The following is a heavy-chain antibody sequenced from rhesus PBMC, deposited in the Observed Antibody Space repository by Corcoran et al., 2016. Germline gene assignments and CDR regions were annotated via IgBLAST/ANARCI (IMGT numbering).Heavy chain of an antibody. D-gene: IGHD2-21*01. V-gene: IGHV4-173*01. J-gene: IGHJ4*01. CDR2: ISGCSGTT. CDR1: GGSLRSTH. Sequence: QLQLQESGPGLVKPSETLSLTCVVSGGSLRSTHWVCLRQPPGKGLEWIGRISGCSGTTDYSPSLKSRVTISTDTSKDQFSLRLTSVTAADSAVYYCARGCSGDGCPLVHIDYWGQGVLVTVSS. CDR3: ARGCSGDGCPLVHIDY.